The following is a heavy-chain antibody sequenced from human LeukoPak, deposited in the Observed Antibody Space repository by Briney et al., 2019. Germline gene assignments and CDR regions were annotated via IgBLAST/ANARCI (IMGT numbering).Heavy chain of an antibody. J-gene: IGHJ4*02. CDR1: GGTFSSYA. Sequence: ASVKVSCKASGGTFSSYAISWVRQAPGQGLEWMGGIIPIFGTANYAQKFQGRVTITADESTSTAYMELSSLRSDDTAFYYCAREPGLARSTFFDYWGQGTLVTVST. V-gene: IGHV1-69*13. D-gene: IGHD3-16*01. CDR3: AREPGLARSTFFDY. CDR2: IIPIFGTA.